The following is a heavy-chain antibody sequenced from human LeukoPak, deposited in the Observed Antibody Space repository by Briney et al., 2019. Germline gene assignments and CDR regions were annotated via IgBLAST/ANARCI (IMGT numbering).Heavy chain of an antibody. Sequence: ASVRVSSKASGYTFTGYYVHWVRQAPGQGLEWMGWINPNSGGTNYAQKFQGWVTMTRDTSISTAYMELSRLRSDDTAVYYCARGDYFDYWGQGTLVTVSS. CDR3: ARGDYFDY. CDR2: INPNSGGT. J-gene: IGHJ4*02. V-gene: IGHV1-2*04. CDR1: GYTFTGYY.